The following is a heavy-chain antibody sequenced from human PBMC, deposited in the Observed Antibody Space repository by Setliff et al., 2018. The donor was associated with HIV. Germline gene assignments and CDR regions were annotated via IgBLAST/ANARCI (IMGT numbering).Heavy chain of an antibody. J-gene: IGHJ4*02. CDR2: IRYDGTYK. Sequence: GGSLRLSCAASGFTFSSYGMHWVRQAPGKGLEWVAFIRYDGTYKYYADSLKGRFTISRDNSKNTLFLQMNSLRTEDTAVYYCAKNFYSSPWSPLDYWGQGTLVT. D-gene: IGHD6-19*01. CDR3: AKNFYSSPWSPLDY. CDR1: GFTFSSYG. V-gene: IGHV3-30*02.